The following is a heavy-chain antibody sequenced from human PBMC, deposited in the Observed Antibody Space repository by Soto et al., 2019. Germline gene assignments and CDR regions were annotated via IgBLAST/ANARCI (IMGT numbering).Heavy chain of an antibody. CDR1: GGSISSYY. D-gene: IGHD2-2*03. J-gene: IGHJ5*02. CDR3: ARLGYCSSTSCYGGPYNWFDP. CDR2: IYYSGST. Sequence: SETLSLTCTVSGGSISSYYWSWIRQPPGKGLEWIGYIYYSGSTNYNPSLKSRVTISVDTSKNQFSLKLSSVTAADTAVYYCARLGYCSSTSCYGGPYNWFDPWGQGTLVTVS. V-gene: IGHV4-59*08.